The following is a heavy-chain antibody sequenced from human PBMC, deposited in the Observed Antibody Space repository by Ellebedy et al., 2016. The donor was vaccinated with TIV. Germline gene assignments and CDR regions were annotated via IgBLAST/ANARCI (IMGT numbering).Heavy chain of an antibody. CDR3: ARDVMVRGVAGWKEDLRESV. J-gene: IGHJ6*02. D-gene: IGHD3-10*01. CDR2: IYYSGST. CDR1: GGSISSSSYY. V-gene: IGHV4-39*07. Sequence: SETLSLXXTVSGGSISSSSYYWGWIRQPPGKGLEWIGSIYYSGSTYYNPSLKSRVTISVDTSKNQFSLKLSSVTAADTAVYYCARDVMVRGVAGWKEDLRESVWGQGTTVTVSS.